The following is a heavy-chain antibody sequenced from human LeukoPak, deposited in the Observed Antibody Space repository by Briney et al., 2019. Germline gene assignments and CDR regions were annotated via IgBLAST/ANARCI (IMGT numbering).Heavy chain of an antibody. J-gene: IGHJ4*02. Sequence: SETLSLTCAVYGGSFSGYYWSWIRQPPGKGLEWIGEINHSGSTNYNPSLKSRVTISVDTSKNQFSLKLSSVTAADTAVYYCARTLSAHFDYWGQGTLVTVSS. CDR1: GGSFSGYY. D-gene: IGHD6-25*01. V-gene: IGHV4-34*01. CDR2: INHSGST. CDR3: ARTLSAHFDY.